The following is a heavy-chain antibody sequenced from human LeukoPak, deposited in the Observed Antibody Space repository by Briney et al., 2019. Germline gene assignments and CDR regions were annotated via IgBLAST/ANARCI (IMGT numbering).Heavy chain of an antibody. CDR1: GFTFSSYA. D-gene: IGHD3-10*01. CDR3: ARGGWFGELLFDY. V-gene: IGHV3-7*05. CDR2: IKQDGSEK. J-gene: IGHJ4*02. Sequence: PGGSLRLSCAASGFTFSSYAMSWVRQAPGKGLEWVANIKQDGSEKYYVDSVKGRFTISRDNAKNSLYLQMNSLRAEDTALYYCARGGWFGELLFDYWGQGTLVTVSS.